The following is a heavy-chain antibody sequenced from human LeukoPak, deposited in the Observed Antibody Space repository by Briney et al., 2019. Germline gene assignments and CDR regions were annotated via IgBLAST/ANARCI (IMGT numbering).Heavy chain of an antibody. V-gene: IGHV3-74*01. CDR2: INSDGSST. D-gene: IGHD3-3*01. CDR1: GFTFSSYW. CDR3: ARDSGITIFRTWYFDL. Sequence: PGGSLRLSCAASGFTFSSYWMHWVRQAPGKGLVWVSRINSDGSSTSYADSEKGRFTISRDNAKNTLYLQMNSLRAEDTAVYYCARDSGITIFRTWYFDLWGRGTLVTVSS. J-gene: IGHJ2*01.